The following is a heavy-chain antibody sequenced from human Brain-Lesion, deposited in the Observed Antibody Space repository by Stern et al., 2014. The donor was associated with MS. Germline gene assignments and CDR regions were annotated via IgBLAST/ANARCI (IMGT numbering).Heavy chain of an antibody. Sequence: VQLVESGGGVVQPGRSLRLSCAVSGFTFSSYGMYWVRPAPGKGPEWVAGIWVDGTKKNYIESVKGRFTISRDNSKNTLSLQMTSLRAEDTAVYYCAKDKKDSSGWNLYFYGMDVWGQGTTVIVSS. CDR3: AKDKKDSSGWNLYFYGMDV. J-gene: IGHJ6*02. D-gene: IGHD6-19*01. CDR1: GFTFSSYG. V-gene: IGHV3-33*06. CDR2: IWVDGTKK.